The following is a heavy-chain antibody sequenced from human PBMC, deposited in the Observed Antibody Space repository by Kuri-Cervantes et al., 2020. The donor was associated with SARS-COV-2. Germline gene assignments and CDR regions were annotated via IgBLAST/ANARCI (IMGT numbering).Heavy chain of an antibody. J-gene: IGHJ6*02. D-gene: IGHD3-3*01. CDR2: IWYDGSNK. CDR1: GFTFSSYG. V-gene: IGHV3-33*01. CDR3: ARDGTYYDFWSGYYPNYYYYGMDV. Sequence: GESLKISCAASGFTFSSYGMHWVRQAPGKGLEWVAVIWYDGSNKYYADSVKGRFTISRDNSKNTLYLQMNSLRAEDTAVYYCARDGTYYDFWSGYYPNYYYYGMDVWGQGTTVTVSS.